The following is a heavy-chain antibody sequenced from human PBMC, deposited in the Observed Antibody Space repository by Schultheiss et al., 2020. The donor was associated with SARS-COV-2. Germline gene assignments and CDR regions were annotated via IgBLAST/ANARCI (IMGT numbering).Heavy chain of an antibody. Sequence: SETLSLTCTVSGGSISSSSYYWGWIRQPPGKGLEWIGSTYYSGSTYYNPSLKSRVTISVDTSKNQFSLKLSSVTAADTAVYYCATRTGYSSSWSPRGTYYYGMDVWGQGTTVTVSS. CDR3: ATRTGYSSSWSPRGTYYYGMDV. D-gene: IGHD6-13*01. V-gene: IGHV4-39*01. J-gene: IGHJ6*02. CDR1: GGSISSSSYY. CDR2: TYYSGST.